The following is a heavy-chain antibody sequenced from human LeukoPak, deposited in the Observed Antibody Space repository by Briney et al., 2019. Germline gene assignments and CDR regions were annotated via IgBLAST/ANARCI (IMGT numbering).Heavy chain of an antibody. J-gene: IGHJ6*02. Sequence: SETLSLTCTVSGGSISSYYWSWIRQPPGKGLEWIGYIYYSGSTNYNPSLKSRVTISVDTSKNQFSLKLSSVTAADTAVYYCARGGYCSSTSCYPPYYYGMEVWGQGTTVTVSS. CDR2: IYYSGST. D-gene: IGHD2-2*01. V-gene: IGHV4-59*01. CDR1: GGSISSYY. CDR3: ARGGYCSSTSCYPPYYYGMEV.